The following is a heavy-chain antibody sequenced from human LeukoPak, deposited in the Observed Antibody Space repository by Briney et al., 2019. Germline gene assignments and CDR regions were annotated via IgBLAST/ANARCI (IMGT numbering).Heavy chain of an antibody. Sequence: PGGSLRLSCAASGFTFSSYWMHWVRQAPGKGLVWVSRINSDGSSTSYADSVKGRFTISRDNAKNSLYLQMNSLRAEDTAVYYCARDERMITFGGVIVTSYYFDYWGQGTLVTVSS. V-gene: IGHV3-74*01. CDR2: INSDGSST. CDR3: ARDERMITFGGVIVTSYYFDY. J-gene: IGHJ4*02. D-gene: IGHD3-16*02. CDR1: GFTFSSYW.